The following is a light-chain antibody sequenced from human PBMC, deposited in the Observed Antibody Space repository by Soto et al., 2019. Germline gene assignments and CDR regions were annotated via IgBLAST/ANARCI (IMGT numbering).Light chain of an antibody. CDR3: SSYTSISTLGNV. CDR2: DVS. CDR1: SSDVGGYNY. Sequence: QSVLTQPASVSGSPGQSITISCTGTSSDVGGYNYVSWYQQHPGKAPKLMIYDVSNRPSGVSNRFSGSKSGNTASLTISGLQAEDEADYYCSSYTSISTLGNVFGSGTKVTVL. J-gene: IGLJ1*01. V-gene: IGLV2-14*01.